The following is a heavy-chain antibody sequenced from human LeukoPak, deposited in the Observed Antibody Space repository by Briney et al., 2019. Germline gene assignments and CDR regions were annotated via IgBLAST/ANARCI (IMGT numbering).Heavy chain of an antibody. CDR3: ARDYYDRSGYYYDY. Sequence: PGASLRLSCAASGFTFSGYTMSWVRQAPEKGLEWVSAISATGDRTYYAESVKGRFTISRDNSKNTLYLQMNSLRAEDTALYYCARDYYDRSGYYYDYWGQGTLVTVSS. CDR1: GFTFSGYT. J-gene: IGHJ4*02. V-gene: IGHV3-23*01. D-gene: IGHD3-22*01. CDR2: ISATGDRT.